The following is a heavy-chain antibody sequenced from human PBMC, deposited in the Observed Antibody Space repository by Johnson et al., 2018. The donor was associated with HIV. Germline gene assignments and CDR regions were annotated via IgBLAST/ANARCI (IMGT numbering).Heavy chain of an antibody. Sequence: QVQLVESGGGVVQPGRSLRLSCAASGFIYSSYGMHWVRQAPGKGLEWVAVIWYDGSNKYYADSVKGRFTISRDNSKNTLYLQMNSLRDDDTAVYYCAKDLRVFDWFNAYDAFDIWGQGTMVTVSS. D-gene: IGHD3-9*01. V-gene: IGHV3-33*06. CDR3: AKDLRVFDWFNAYDAFDI. CDR1: GFIYSSYG. J-gene: IGHJ3*02. CDR2: IWYDGSNK.